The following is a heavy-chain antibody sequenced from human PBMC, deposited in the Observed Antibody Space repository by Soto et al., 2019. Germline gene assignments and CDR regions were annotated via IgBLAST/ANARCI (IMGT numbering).Heavy chain of an antibody. V-gene: IGHV3-11*01. D-gene: IGHD3-22*01. CDR2: ISSTDSTI. J-gene: IGHJ4*02. CDR3: ARDFRYYYDSSGPI. Sequence: PGGSLRLSCAASGFTFSDYYMSWIRQAPGKGLEWVSYISSTDSTIYYADSVKGRFTISRDNAKNSLYLQMNSLRAEDTAVYYCARDFRYYYDSSGPIWGQGTLVTVSS. CDR1: GFTFSDYY.